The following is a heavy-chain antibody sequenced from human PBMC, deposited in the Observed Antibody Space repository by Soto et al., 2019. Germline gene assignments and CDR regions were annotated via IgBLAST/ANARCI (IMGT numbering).Heavy chain of an antibody. Sequence: SVKVSCKASGGTFSSYAISWVRQAPGQGLEWMGGIIPIFGTANYAQKFQGRVTITADKSTSTAYMELSSLRSEDTAVYYCARGRGIVVVVAAAAYYGMDVWGQGTTVT. CDR3: ARGRGIVVVVAAAAYYGMDV. V-gene: IGHV1-69*06. D-gene: IGHD2-15*01. J-gene: IGHJ6*01. CDR2: IIPIFGTA. CDR1: GGTFSSYA.